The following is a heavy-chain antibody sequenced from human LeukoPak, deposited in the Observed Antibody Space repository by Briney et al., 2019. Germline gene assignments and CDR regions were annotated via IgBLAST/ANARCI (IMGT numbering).Heavy chain of an antibody. D-gene: IGHD3-22*01. CDR1: GFTFSSYS. V-gene: IGHV3-48*01. Sequence: GGSLRLSCAASGFTFSSYSMNWVRQAPGKGLEWVSYISSSSSTIYYADSVKGRFTISRDNAKNSLYLQMNSLRAEDTAVYYCARGDYYDSSGFYHDAFDIWGQGTMVTVSS. CDR3: ARGDYYDSSGFYHDAFDI. J-gene: IGHJ3*02. CDR2: ISSSSSTI.